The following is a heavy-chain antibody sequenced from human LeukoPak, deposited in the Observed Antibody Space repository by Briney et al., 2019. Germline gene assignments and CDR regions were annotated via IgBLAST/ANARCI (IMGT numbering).Heavy chain of an antibody. J-gene: IGHJ5*02. CDR3: ARVYDSSGYVSWFDP. D-gene: IGHD3-22*01. V-gene: IGHV4-59*11. Sequence: PSETLSLTCTVSGGSISSHYWSWIRQPPGKGLEWIGYIYYSGSTNYNPSLKSRVTISVDTSKNQFSLKLSSVTAADTAVYYCARVYDSSGYVSWFDPWGQGTLVTVSS. CDR2: IYYSGST. CDR1: GGSISSHY.